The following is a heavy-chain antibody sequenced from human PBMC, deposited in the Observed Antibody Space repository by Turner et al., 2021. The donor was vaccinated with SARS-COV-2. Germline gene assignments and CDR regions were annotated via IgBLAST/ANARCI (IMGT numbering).Heavy chain of an antibody. J-gene: IGHJ3*02. CDR2: IRSSSSYI. D-gene: IGHD3-22*01. CDR1: GFTFSTYS. V-gene: IGHV3-21*01. Sequence: EVQLVESGGGLVKPGGSLIVSFAASGFTFSTYSMNWVRQAPGKGLEWVTSIRSSSSYIYYADSGKGRFTISRDNAKNSLSLKMNSLRAEDTAVYYCARARWHYYDSSGYYPDAFDIWGQGTMVTVSS. CDR3: ARARWHYYDSSGYYPDAFDI.